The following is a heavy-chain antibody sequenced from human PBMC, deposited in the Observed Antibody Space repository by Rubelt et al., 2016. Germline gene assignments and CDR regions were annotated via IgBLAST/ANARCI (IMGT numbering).Heavy chain of an antibody. V-gene: IGHV4-39*07. Sequence: QLQLQESGPGLVKPSETLSLTCAVSGGSISSSTYYLGWIRQPPGKGLEWIGSIYYGGDTYYNPSLKSRVTISVDTSKNQFSRKLNSVTAADTAMYYCAAAFDYWGQGTLVTVSS. CDR2: IYYGGDT. CDR3: AAAFDY. CDR1: GGSISSSTYY. J-gene: IGHJ4*02. D-gene: IGHD6-25*01.